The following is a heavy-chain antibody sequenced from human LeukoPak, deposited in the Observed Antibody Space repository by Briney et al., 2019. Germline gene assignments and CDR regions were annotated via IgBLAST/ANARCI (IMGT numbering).Heavy chain of an antibody. CDR3: AREPYSNYIYNWFDP. J-gene: IGHJ5*02. Sequence: ASVKVSCKASGGTFISYAISWVRQAPGQGLEWMGGIIPIFGTANYAQKFQGRVTITADESMSTAYMELSSLRSEDTAVYYCAREPYSNYIYNWFDPWGQGTLVSVSS. CDR2: IIPIFGTA. CDR1: GGTFISYA. D-gene: IGHD4-11*01. V-gene: IGHV1-69*13.